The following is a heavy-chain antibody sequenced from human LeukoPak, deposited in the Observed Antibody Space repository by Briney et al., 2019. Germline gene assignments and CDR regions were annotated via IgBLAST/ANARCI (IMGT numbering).Heavy chain of an antibody. CDR2: FYYSGST. CDR3: ARDLKQQLVLGAFDI. V-gene: IGHV4-59*01. J-gene: IGHJ3*02. D-gene: IGHD6-13*01. Sequence: PSETLSLTCTVSGGSITNNYWTRIRQPPGKGLEWIGYFYYSGSTNYNPSLKSRVTISVDTSKNQFSLKLSSVTAADTAVYYCARDLKQQLVLGAFDIWGQGTVVTVSS. CDR1: GGSITNNY.